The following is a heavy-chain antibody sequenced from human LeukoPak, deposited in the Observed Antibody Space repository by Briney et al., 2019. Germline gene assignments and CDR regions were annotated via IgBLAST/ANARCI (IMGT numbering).Heavy chain of an antibody. D-gene: IGHD6-19*01. Sequence: GGSLRLSCVASGFTFSSYWMHWVRQAPGKGLEWVAVISYDGSNKYYADSVKGRFTISRDNSKNTLYLQMNSLRAEDTAVYYCARDSRAVAGPPNPFFDYWGQGTLVTVSS. CDR2: ISYDGSNK. CDR1: GFTFSSYW. CDR3: ARDSRAVAGPPNPFFDY. J-gene: IGHJ4*02. V-gene: IGHV3-30-3*01.